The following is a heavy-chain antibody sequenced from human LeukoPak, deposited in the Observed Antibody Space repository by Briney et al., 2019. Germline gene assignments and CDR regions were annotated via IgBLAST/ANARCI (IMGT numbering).Heavy chain of an antibody. Sequence: GGSLRLSCAASGFTFSTYAVNWVRQPPGKGLELASAISGSGDSTYYADSVKGRFTISRDNSKDTLYLQMSSVRVDDTVVYYCARDRGRYYDSRGFYWGYYFDSWGQGILVTVST. J-gene: IGHJ4*02. CDR3: ARDRGRYYDSRGFYWGYYFDS. CDR1: GFTFSTYA. D-gene: IGHD3-22*01. V-gene: IGHV3-23*01. CDR2: ISGSGDST.